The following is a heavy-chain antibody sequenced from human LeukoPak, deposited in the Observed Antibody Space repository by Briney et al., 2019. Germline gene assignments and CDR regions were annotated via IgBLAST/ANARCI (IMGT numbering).Heavy chain of an antibody. J-gene: IGHJ4*02. CDR1: GFTFDDYG. V-gene: IGHV3-20*04. Sequence: PGGSLRLSCAASGFTFDDYGVSWVRQAPGRGPEWVSGINWNGGSTGYADSVKGRFTISRDNAKNSLYLQMNSLRAEDTALYYCARGRHFLGNWNDGNYWGQGTLVTVSS. D-gene: IGHD1-20*01. CDR2: INWNGGST. CDR3: ARGRHFLGNWNDGNY.